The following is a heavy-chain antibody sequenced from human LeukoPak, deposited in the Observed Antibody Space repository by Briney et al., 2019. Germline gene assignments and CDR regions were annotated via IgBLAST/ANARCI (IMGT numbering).Heavy chain of an antibody. V-gene: IGHV3-48*03. Sequence: GGSLRLSCAASGFTFRSYEMNWVRQAPGKGREWVSYISSSGSTIYYADSVKGRFTISRDNAKNSLYLQMNSLRAGDTAVYYCARDCSSTSCYDYWGQGTLVTVSS. CDR3: ARDCSSTSCYDY. CDR2: ISSSGSTI. CDR1: GFTFRSYE. J-gene: IGHJ4*02. D-gene: IGHD2-2*01.